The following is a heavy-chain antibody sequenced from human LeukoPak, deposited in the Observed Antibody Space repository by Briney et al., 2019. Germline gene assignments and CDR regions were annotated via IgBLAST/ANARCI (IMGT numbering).Heavy chain of an antibody. J-gene: IGHJ6*03. CDR1: GGTFSSDA. V-gene: IGHV1-69*01. CDR3: ARYAIPYYDFWSATEGYYYYYMDV. CDR2: IIPIFGTA. D-gene: IGHD3-3*01. Sequence: GASVKVSCKXSGGTFSSDAISWVRQAPGQGLEWMGGIIPIFGTANYSQKFQGRVTITADESTSTAYMELSSLRSEDTAVYYCARYAIPYYDFWSATEGYYYYYMDVWGKGTTVTVSS.